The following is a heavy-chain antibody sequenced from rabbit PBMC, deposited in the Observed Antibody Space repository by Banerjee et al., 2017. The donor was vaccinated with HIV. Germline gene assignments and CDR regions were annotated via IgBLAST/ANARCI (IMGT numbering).Heavy chain of an antibody. CDR3: ARSYDDAGDPDWLDL. CDR2: IGTGSGST. J-gene: IGHJ5*01. Sequence: QSLEESGGDLVKPGASLTLTCTASGFSFSTYWMSWVRQAPGKGLEWIGYIGTGSGSTYYASWAKGRFTISKTSSTTVTLQMTSLTAADTATYFCARSYDDAGDPDWLDLWGQGTLVPS. D-gene: IGHD2-1*01. V-gene: IGHV1S40*01. CDR1: GFSFSTYW.